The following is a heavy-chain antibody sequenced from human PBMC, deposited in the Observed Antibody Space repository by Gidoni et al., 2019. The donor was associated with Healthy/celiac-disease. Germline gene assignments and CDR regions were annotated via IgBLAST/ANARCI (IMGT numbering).Heavy chain of an antibody. CDR2: ISYDGSNK. CDR1: GFTFSSSA. CDR3: ARESLVVPAARFLDY. V-gene: IGHV3-30*01. D-gene: IGHD2-2*01. Sequence: QVQLVESGGGVVQPGRSLRLSCAASGFTFSSSAMHWLRQAPGKGLEWVAVISYDGSNKYYADSVKGRFTISRDNSKNTLYLQMNSLRAEDTAVYYCARESLVVPAARFLDYWGQGTLVTVSS. J-gene: IGHJ4*02.